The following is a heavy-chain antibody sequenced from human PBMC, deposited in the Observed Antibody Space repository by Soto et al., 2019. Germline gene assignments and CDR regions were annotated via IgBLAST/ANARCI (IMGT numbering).Heavy chain of an antibody. CDR1: GFTFTGHY. J-gene: IGHJ4*02. CDR3: AKSGTFLRTGHGYFGY. Sequence: EEVSCKASGFTFTGHYIHWVRQAPAQGLEWMGWINPNSGGTSYTQNFQGRVSLPRDRSITCGYMELSRLSTEDTAVSYCAKSGTFLRTGHGYFGYWGQGPMVT. D-gene: IGHD1-1*01. V-gene: IGHV1-2*02. CDR2: INPNSGGT.